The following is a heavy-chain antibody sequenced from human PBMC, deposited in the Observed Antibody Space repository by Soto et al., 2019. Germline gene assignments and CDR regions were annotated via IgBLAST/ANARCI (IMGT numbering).Heavy chain of an antibody. CDR3: FKFEGITFSYYYMDV. CDR2: SGDNSASA. CDR1: GFTFSSYA. D-gene: IGHD3-10*01. V-gene: IGHV3-23*01. J-gene: IGHJ6*03. Sequence: EVQLLESGGGLVQRGGSLRLSCAASGFTFSSYAMSWVRQAPGKGLEWVSGSGDNSASAYYADSVKSRFTISRDTSKNTLYVQVHSLRAEDTVVYYCFKFEGITFSYYYMDVWGKGTTVTVSS.